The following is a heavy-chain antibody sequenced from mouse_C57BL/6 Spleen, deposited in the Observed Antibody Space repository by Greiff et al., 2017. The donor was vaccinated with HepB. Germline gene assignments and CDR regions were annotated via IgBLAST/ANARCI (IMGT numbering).Heavy chain of an antibody. CDR3: ARGELRLGFAY. V-gene: IGHV5-4*03. J-gene: IGHJ3*01. CDR2: ISDGGSYT. Sequence: EVKLVESGGGLVKPGGSLKLSCAASGFTFSSYAMSWVRQTPEKRLEWVATISDGGSYTYYPENVKGRFTISKDNAKNNLYLQMSHLKSEDTAMYYCARGELRLGFAYWGQGTLVTVSA. D-gene: IGHD3-2*02. CDR1: GFTFSSYA.